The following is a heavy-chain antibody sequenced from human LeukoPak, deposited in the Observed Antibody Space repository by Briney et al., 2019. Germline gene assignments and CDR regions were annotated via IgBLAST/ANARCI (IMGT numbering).Heavy chain of an antibody. D-gene: IGHD1-1*01. V-gene: IGHV1-3*01. Sequence: ASVKVSCKASGYTFTSYAMHWVRQAPGQRLEWMGWINAGNGNTKYSQKFQGRVTITADESTSTAYMELSSLRSEDTAVYYCARGSPNWNDVHYYYYGMDVWGQGTTVTVSS. CDR2: INAGNGNT. J-gene: IGHJ6*02. CDR3: ARGSPNWNDVHYYYYGMDV. CDR1: GYTFTSYA.